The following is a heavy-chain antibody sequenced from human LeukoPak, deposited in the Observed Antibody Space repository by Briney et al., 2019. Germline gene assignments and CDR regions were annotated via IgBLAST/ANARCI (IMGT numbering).Heavy chain of an antibody. Sequence: ASETLSLTCTVSGGSISSYYWSWIRQPAGKGLEWIGEINHSGSTNYNPSLKSRVTISVDTSKNQFSLKLSSVTAADTAVYYCARVRDILTGYYFSRYNWFDPWGQGTLVTVSS. D-gene: IGHD3-9*01. J-gene: IGHJ5*02. CDR1: GGSISSYY. V-gene: IGHV4-34*01. CDR2: INHSGST. CDR3: ARVRDILTGYYFSRYNWFDP.